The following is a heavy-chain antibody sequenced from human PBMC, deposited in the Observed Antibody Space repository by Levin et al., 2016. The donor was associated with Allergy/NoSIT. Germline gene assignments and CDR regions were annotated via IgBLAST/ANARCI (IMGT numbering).Heavy chain of an antibody. D-gene: IGHD6-19*01. V-gene: IGHV3-30*04. CDR3: ARDKGQAVAGKGGYYYYGMDV. Sequence: GESLKISCAASGFTFSSYAMHWVRQAPGKGLEWVAVISYDGSNKYYADSVKGRFTISKDNSKNTLYLQMNSLRAEDTAVYYCARDKGQAVAGKGGYYYYGMDVWGQGTTVTVSS. J-gene: IGHJ6*02. CDR1: GFTFSSYA. CDR2: ISYDGSNK.